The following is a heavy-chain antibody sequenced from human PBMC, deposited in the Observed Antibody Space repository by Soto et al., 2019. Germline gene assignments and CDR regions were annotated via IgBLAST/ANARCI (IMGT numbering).Heavy chain of an antibody. Sequence: SVKVSCKASGGTFSSYAISWVRQAPGQGLEWMGGIIPIFGTANYAQKFQGRVTITADESTSTAYMELSSLRSEDTAVYYCARTVGATYAFDIWGQGTMVTVSS. D-gene: IGHD1-26*01. CDR2: IIPIFGTA. CDR3: ARTVGATYAFDI. V-gene: IGHV1-69*13. J-gene: IGHJ3*02. CDR1: GGTFSSYA.